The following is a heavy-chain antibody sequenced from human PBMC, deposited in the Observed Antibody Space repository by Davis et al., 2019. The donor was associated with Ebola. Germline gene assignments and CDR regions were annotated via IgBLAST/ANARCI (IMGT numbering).Heavy chain of an antibody. D-gene: IGHD3-3*01. J-gene: IGHJ4*02. CDR3: ARGPQLRFLEWFRLRGYFDY. CDR2: ISAYNGNT. CDR1: GYTFTSYG. Sequence: ASVKVSCKASGYTFTSYGISWVRQAPGQGLEWMGWISAYNGNTNYAQKFQGRVTITRNTSISTAYMELSSLRSEDTAVYYCARGPQLRFLEWFRLRGYFDYWGQGTLVTVSS. V-gene: IGHV1-18*01.